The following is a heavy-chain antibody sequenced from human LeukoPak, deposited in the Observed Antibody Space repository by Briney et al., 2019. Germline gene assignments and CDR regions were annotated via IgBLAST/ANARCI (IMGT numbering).Heavy chain of an antibody. CDR2: INPNSGGT. J-gene: IGHJ4*02. V-gene: IGHV1-2*06. CDR3: AREGIRGSRYYFDY. CDR1: GYTFTGYY. D-gene: IGHD1-26*01. Sequence: ASVKVSCKASGYTFTGYYMHWVRQAPGQGLEWMGRINPNSGGTNYAQKFQGRVTMARDTSISTAYMELSRLRSDDTAVYYCAREGIRGSRYYFDYWGQGTLVTVSS.